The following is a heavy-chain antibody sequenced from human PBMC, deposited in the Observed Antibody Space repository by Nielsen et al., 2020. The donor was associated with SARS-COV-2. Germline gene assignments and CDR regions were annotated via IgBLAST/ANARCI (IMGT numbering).Heavy chain of an antibody. D-gene: IGHD2-2*01. CDR1: GESFRGFY. CDR2: INHNGGT. CDR3: ARRRDIVVVPAAYRYAFDI. V-gene: IGHV4-34*01. Sequence: SETLSLTCGVHGESFRGFYWTWIRQAPGKGLEWIGEINHNGGTNYISPLTSRVTISVDTSKNQFSLKLSSVTAADTAVYYCARRRDIVVVPAAYRYAFDIWGQGTMVTVSS. J-gene: IGHJ3*02.